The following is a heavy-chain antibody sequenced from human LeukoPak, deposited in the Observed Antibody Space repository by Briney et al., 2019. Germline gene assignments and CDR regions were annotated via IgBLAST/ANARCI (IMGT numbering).Heavy chain of an antibody. CDR1: GFTFSSYG. V-gene: IGHV3-30*02. J-gene: IGHJ3*02. CDR2: IRYDGSNK. D-gene: IGHD2-2*01. Sequence: GGSLRLSCAASGFTFSSYGMHWVRQAPGKGLEWVAFIRYDGSNKYYADSVKGRFTISRDNSKNTLYLQMNSLRAEDTAVYYCAKDSSLGIVVVPAAAFDIWGQGTMVTVSS. CDR3: AKDSSLGIVVVPAAAFDI.